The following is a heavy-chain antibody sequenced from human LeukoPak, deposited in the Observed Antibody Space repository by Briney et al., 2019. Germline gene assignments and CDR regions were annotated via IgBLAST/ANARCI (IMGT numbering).Heavy chain of an antibody. CDR2: IIPILGIA. D-gene: IGHD5-18*01. CDR1: GGTFSSYA. CDR3: AKDTAMDFYYHYGMDV. Sequence: SSVKVSCQASGGTFSSYAISWVRQAPGQGLEWMGRIIPILGIANYAQKFQGRVTITADKSTSTAYMGLSSLRSEDTAVYYCAKDTAMDFYYHYGMDVWGQGTTVTVSS. V-gene: IGHV1-69*04. J-gene: IGHJ6*02.